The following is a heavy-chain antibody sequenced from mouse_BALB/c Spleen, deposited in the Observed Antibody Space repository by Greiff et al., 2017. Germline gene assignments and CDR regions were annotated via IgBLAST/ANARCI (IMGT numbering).Heavy chain of an antibody. V-gene: IGHV7-3*02. J-gene: IGHJ3*01. CDR2: IRNKANGYTT. CDR3: ARDGATIAY. CDR1: GFTFTDYY. D-gene: IGHD3-1*01. Sequence: EVQGVESGGGLVQPGGSLRLSCATSGFTFTDYYMSWVRQPPGKALEWLGFIRNKANGYTTEYSASVKGRFTISRDNSQSILYLQMNTLRAEDSATYYCARDGATIAYWGQGTLVTVSA.